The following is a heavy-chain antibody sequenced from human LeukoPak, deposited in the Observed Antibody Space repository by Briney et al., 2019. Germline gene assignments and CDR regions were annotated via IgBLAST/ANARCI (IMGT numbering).Heavy chain of an antibody. Sequence: SETLSLTCTVSEYSISSIYCWGWIRQPPGKGLEWIGYIYYSGSTNYNPSLKSRVTISVDTSKNQFSLKLSSVTAADTAVYYCATQSGIGYYDSSGYPVGYFDLWGRGTLVTVSS. CDR3: ATQSGIGYYDSSGYPVGYFDL. J-gene: IGHJ2*01. V-gene: IGHV4-61*01. CDR1: EYSISSIYC. D-gene: IGHD3-22*01. CDR2: IYYSGST.